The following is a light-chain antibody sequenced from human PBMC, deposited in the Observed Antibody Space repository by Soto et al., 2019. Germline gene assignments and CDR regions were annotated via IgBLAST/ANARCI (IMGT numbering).Light chain of an antibody. CDR3: SSYTTSSTLSVV. Sequence: QSALTQPASVSGSPGQSITISCTGTSNDIGDYNYVSWYQQHPGKAPKLMIYAVSNRPSGVSNRFSGSKSGNTASLTISGLQAEDEAAYYCSSYTTSSTLSVVFGGGTKVTVL. CDR1: SNDIGDYNY. CDR2: AVS. V-gene: IGLV2-14*01. J-gene: IGLJ2*01.